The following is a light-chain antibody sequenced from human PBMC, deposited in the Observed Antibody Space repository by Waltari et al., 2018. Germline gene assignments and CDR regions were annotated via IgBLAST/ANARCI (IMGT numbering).Light chain of an antibody. J-gene: IGKJ1*01. CDR3: QKYVSLPAT. CDR1: QSVSRS. CDR2: DAS. Sequence: EIALTQSPGTLSLSPGDGATLSCRASQSVSRSLAWYQQKPGQAPRLLIYDASTRATGIPDRFSGSGSGTDFSVTISRVEPEDFAVYYCQKYVSLPATFGQGTTVEIK. V-gene: IGKV3-20*01.